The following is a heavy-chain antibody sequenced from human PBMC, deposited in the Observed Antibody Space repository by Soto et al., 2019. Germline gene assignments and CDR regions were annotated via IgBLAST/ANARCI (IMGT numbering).Heavy chain of an antibody. J-gene: IGHJ6*02. V-gene: IGHV3-21*01. CDR2: ISSSSSYI. Sequence: EVQLVESGGGLVKPGGSLRLSCAASGFTFSSYSMNWVRQAPGKGLEWVSSISSSSSYIYYADSVKGRFTISRDNAKNSLYLQMNRLRAEDTAVYYCARDLKAVGATTYYYGLDLWGQGTTVTVSS. D-gene: IGHD1-26*01. CDR1: GFTFSSYS. CDR3: ARDLKAVGATTYYYGLDL.